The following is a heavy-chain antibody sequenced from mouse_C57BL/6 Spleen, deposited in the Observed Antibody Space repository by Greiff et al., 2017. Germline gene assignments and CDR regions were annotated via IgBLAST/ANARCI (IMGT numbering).Heavy chain of an antibody. D-gene: IGHD2-4*01. CDR3: ARRRDYDHAMDY. J-gene: IGHJ4*01. CDR1: GYAFSSSW. CDR2: IYPGDGDT. Sequence: QVQLKQSGPELVKPGASVKISCKASGYAFSSSWMNWVKQRPGKGLEWIGRIYPGDGDTNYNGKFKGKATLTADKSSSTAYMQLSSLTSEDSAVYFCARRRDYDHAMDYWGQGTSVTVSS. V-gene: IGHV1-82*01.